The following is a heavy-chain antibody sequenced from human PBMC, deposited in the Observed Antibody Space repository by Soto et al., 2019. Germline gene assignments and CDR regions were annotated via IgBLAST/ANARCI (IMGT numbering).Heavy chain of an antibody. J-gene: IGHJ4*02. CDR1: GFTFDDYA. V-gene: IGHV3-9*01. CDR2: ISWNSGSI. Sequence: EVQLVESGGGLVQPGRSLRLSCAASGFTFDDYAMQWVRQAPGKGLEWVSGISWNSGSIGYADSVKGRFTISRDNAKNSLYLQMNSLRAEDTALYYCAKAPLVGVVILDYWGQGTLVTVSS. D-gene: IGHD3-3*01. CDR3: AKAPLVGVVILDY.